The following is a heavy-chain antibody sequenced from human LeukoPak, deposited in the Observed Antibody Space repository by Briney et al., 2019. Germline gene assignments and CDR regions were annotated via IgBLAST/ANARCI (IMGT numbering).Heavy chain of an antibody. D-gene: IGHD3-16*02. J-gene: IGHJ3*02. CDR2: IYYSGST. Sequence: SETLSLTCTVSSGSISSYYWSWIRQPPGKGLEWIGYIYYSGSTNYNPSLKSRVTISVDTSKNQFSLKLSSVTAADTAVYYCARARGYTAGAFDIWGQGTMVTVSS. V-gene: IGHV4-59*01. CDR3: ARARGYTAGAFDI. CDR1: SGSISSYY.